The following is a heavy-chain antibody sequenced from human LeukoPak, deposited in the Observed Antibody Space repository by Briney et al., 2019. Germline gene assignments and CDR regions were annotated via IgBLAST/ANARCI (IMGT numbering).Heavy chain of an antibody. J-gene: IGHJ4*02. Sequence: ASVKVSCKASGYTFTSYAMHWVRQAPGQRLEWMGWINAGNGNTKYSQKCQGRVTITRDTSASTAYMELSSLRSEDTAVYYCARPPEGELSPFDYWGQGTLVTVSS. CDR3: ARPPEGELSPFDY. V-gene: IGHV1-3*01. CDR1: GYTFTSYA. CDR2: INAGNGNT. D-gene: IGHD1-26*01.